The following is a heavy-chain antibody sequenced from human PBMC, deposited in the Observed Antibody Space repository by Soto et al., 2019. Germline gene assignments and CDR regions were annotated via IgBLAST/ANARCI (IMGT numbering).Heavy chain of an antibody. D-gene: IGHD3-3*01. CDR2: IYWDDDK. J-gene: IGHJ4*02. V-gene: IGHV2-5*02. CDR3: AHRVLRTVFGLVTTTAIYFDF. Sequence: QITLNESGPTVVRPTETLTLTCRFSGFSLTTSGVGVRWIRQSPGKAPEWLALIYWDDDKRYSASLKSRPTITKDTSKNQVVLTLSDLDPTDTATYYCAHRVLRTVFGLVTTTAIYFDFWGQGTPVAVSS. CDR1: GFSLTTSGVG.